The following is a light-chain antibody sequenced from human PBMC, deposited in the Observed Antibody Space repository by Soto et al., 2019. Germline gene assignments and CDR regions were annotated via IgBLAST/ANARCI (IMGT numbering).Light chain of an antibody. J-gene: IGLJ3*02. CDR2: DDS. CDR1: SIGRKS. CDR3: QVWDSSTEYPV. V-gene: IGLV3-21*02. Sequence: SYELTQPPSVSVAPGQTARLPCEGSSIGRKSVHWYQQKSGQAPMLVVYDDSDRPSGIPERFSGSNSENTATLTISRVEAGDAADFYCQVWDSSTEYPVFGGGTKLTVL.